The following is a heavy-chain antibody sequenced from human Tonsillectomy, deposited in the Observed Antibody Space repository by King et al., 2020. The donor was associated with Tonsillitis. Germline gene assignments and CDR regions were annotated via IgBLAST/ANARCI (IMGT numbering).Heavy chain of an antibody. D-gene: IGHD2-21*01. Sequence: LPLQESGPGLVKPSETLSLTCTVSGVSISSSSYYWGWIRQPPGKGLEWIGNIYYSGSTYYNPSLKSRVTISVDTSKNQFSLNLNSVTAADTAVYYCASQYCGGDCYLGRSWFDPWGQGTLVTVSS. CDR3: ASQYCGGDCYLGRSWFDP. J-gene: IGHJ5*02. CDR2: IYYSGST. CDR1: GVSISSSSYY. V-gene: IGHV4-39*01.